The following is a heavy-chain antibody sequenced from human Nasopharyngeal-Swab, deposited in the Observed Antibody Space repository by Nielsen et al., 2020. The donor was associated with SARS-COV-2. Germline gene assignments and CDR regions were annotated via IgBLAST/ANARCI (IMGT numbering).Heavy chain of an antibody. V-gene: IGHV3-49*01. CDR1: GFTFGDYA. Sequence: GESLKISCRTSGFTFGDYAMSWFRQAPGKGLAWVGFIRRKTYGGAPEYAASVKGRFTISRDGAESIAYPQMNSLETEDTGVYYCARSVGSFYGQGAFDIWGQGTMVTVSS. CDR2: IRRKTYGGAP. CDR3: ARSVGSFYGQGAFDI. D-gene: IGHD1-26*01. J-gene: IGHJ3*02.